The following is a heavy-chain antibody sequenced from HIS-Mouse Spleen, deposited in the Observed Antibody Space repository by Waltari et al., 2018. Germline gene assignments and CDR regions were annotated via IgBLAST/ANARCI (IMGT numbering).Heavy chain of an antibody. V-gene: IGHV3-21*01. D-gene: IGHD2-8*01. Sequence: EVQLVESGGGLVKPGGSLRLSCAAAGFTFSSHSVNWVRQAPGKGLEWVSSISSSSSYIYYADSVKGRFTISRDNAKNSLYLQMNSLRAEDTAVYYCARPDVLMVYAIDYWGQGTLVTVSS. J-gene: IGHJ4*02. CDR1: GFTFSSHS. CDR3: ARPDVLMVYAIDY. CDR2: ISSSSSYI.